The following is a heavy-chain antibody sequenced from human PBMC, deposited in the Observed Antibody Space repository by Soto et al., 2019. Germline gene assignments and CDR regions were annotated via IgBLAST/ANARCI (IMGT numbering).Heavy chain of an antibody. J-gene: IGHJ4*02. CDR3: AREMVRGVGYDY. Sequence: ASVKVSCKASGYTFTSYGISWVRQAPGQKLEWIGWISTYNDNTKYAQKLQGRVTMTTDTSTSTAYMELRSLRSDYTAVFYCAREMVRGVGYDYWGQGTLVTVSS. CDR1: GYTFTSYG. D-gene: IGHD3-10*01. V-gene: IGHV1-18*01. CDR2: ISTYNDNT.